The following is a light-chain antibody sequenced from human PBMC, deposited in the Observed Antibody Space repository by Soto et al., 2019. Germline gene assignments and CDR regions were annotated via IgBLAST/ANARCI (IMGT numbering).Light chain of an antibody. V-gene: IGKV3-15*01. Sequence: EIVMTQSPATLSVSPGERATLSCRASQSVSHNLAWYQQKPGQAPRLLFYGASFRATGVPARFSGSGSVTDFTLTISSLQSEDFAIYYCQQSNNWPYTFGQGTKLEIK. J-gene: IGKJ2*01. CDR3: QQSNNWPYT. CDR1: QSVSHN. CDR2: GAS.